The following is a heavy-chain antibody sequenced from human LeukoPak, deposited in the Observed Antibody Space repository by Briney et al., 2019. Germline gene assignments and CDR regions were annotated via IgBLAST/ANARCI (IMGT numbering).Heavy chain of an antibody. D-gene: IGHD3-22*01. CDR1: GFAFSSYW. J-gene: IGHJ3*02. V-gene: IGHV3-74*01. CDR3: ARPDSSGYSGLDAFDI. Sequence: GVSLRLSCVASGFAFSSYWMYWVRQPPGKGLVWVSHINDDGRSTTYADSVKGRFTISRDNAKNTLYLQMNSLRAEDTAVYYCARPDSSGYSGLDAFDIWGQGTMVTVSS. CDR2: INDDGRST.